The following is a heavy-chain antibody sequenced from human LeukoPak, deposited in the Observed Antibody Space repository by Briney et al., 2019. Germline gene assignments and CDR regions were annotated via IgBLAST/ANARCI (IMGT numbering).Heavy chain of an antibody. J-gene: IGHJ5*02. V-gene: IGHV3-23*01. Sequence: GGSLRLSCAVSGITLSNYGMSWVRQAPGKGLKWVAGISDSGGSTNYADSVKGRFTISRDNSKNTLYLQMNSLRAEDTAVYYCARMGSTGHRGFDPWGQGTLVTVSS. CDR3: ARMGSTGHRGFDP. CDR2: ISDSGGST. D-gene: IGHD3-9*01. CDR1: GITLSNYG.